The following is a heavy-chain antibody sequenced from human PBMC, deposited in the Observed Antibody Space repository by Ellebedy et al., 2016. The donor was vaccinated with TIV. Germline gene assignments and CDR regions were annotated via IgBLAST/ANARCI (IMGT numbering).Heavy chain of an antibody. V-gene: IGHV3-7*01. CDR1: GFTFSNYW. Sequence: GGSPRLSCAASGFTFSNYWMSWVRQAPGKGLEWVANIKQDGNEKYYVDSVEGRFAISRDNAKNSMYLQMNSLRDEDTAVYYCARDQWLGRAYYFDYWGQGTLLTVSS. CDR2: IKQDGNEK. J-gene: IGHJ4*02. D-gene: IGHD6-19*01. CDR3: ARDQWLGRAYYFDY.